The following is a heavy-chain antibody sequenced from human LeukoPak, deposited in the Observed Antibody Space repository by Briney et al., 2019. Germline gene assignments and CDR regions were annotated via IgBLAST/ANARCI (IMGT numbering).Heavy chain of an antibody. CDR2: ISSSGSTI. CDR1: GFTFSDYY. V-gene: IGHV3-11*04. Sequence: PGGSLRLSCAASGFTFSDYYMSWIRQAPGKGLEWVSYISSSGSTIYYADSMRGRSTISRDNAKHSLYLQMNSLRAEDTAVYYCARGGVVGAADCWGQGTLVTVSS. J-gene: IGHJ4*02. CDR3: ARGGVVGAADC. D-gene: IGHD1-26*01.